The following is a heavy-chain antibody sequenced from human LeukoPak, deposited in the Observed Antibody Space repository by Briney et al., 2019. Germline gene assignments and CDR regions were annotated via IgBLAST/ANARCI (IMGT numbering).Heavy chain of an antibody. Sequence: SETLSLTCAVYGGSFSGYYWSWIRQPPGKGLEWIGEINHSGSTNYNPSLKRRVPISIYTSKNQFSLKLSSVSAADTAVYYCARGAYSSSWYRFWFDPWGQGTLVTVSS. D-gene: IGHD6-13*01. J-gene: IGHJ5*02. CDR1: GGSFSGYY. CDR3: ARGAYSSSWYRFWFDP. CDR2: INHSGST. V-gene: IGHV4-34*01.